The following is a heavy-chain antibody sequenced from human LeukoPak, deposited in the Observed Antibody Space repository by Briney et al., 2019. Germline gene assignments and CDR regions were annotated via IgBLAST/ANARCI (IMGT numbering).Heavy chain of an antibody. D-gene: IGHD4-17*01. CDR1: GYTFTGHY. CDR3: ARDSYYGDSRSLHFDY. CDR2: INPNSGGT. Sequence: ASVKVSCKASGYTFTGHYMHWVRQAPGQGLEWMGWINPNSGGTNYAQKFQGRVTMTRDASITPVYMELSRLRSDDTAIYYCARDSYYGDSRSLHFDYWGQGTLVTVSS. V-gene: IGHV1-2*02. J-gene: IGHJ4*02.